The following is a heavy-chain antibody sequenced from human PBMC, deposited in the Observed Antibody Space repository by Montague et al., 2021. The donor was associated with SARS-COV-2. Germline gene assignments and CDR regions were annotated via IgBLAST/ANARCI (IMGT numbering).Heavy chain of an antibody. V-gene: IGHV4-34*01. D-gene: IGHD3-3*01. Sequence: SETLSLTCAVYSGSFSDYYWTWVRQPPGKGLEWIGEINHTGSASYNPSLKSRVTLSKDTSKNQFSLKLQSLTAADTGVYYCARGQVTVFGVLIMLPAAGPLDVWGQGTKVTVSS. CDR2: INHTGSA. CDR3: ARGQVTVFGVLIMLPAAGPLDV. J-gene: IGHJ3*01. CDR1: SGSFSDYY.